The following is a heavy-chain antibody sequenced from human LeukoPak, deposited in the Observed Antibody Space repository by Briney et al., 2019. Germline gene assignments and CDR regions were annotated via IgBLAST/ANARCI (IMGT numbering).Heavy chain of an antibody. CDR2: INHSGST. D-gene: IGHD3-3*01. CDR1: GGSSSGYY. CDR3: ARAPPYYDFWSGYYHHSAPFDY. J-gene: IGHJ4*02. Sequence: SETLSLTCAVYGGSSSGYYWSWIRQPPGKGLEWIGEINHSGSTNYNPSLKSRVTISVDTSKNQFSLKLSSVTAADTAVYYCARAPPYYDFWSGYYHHSAPFDYWGQGTLVTVSS. V-gene: IGHV4-34*01.